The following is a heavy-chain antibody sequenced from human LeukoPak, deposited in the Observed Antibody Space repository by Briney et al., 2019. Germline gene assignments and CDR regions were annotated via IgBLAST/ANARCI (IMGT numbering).Heavy chain of an antibody. D-gene: IGHD7-27*01. Sequence: SVKVSCKASGGTFSNYAISWVRQAPGQGLEWMGGIIPLFDTADYAQKFQGRLTITADESTSTAYMELSSLRAEDTAVYYCARDLGWRVDPPYYYMDVWGKGTTVTVSS. CDR3: ARDLGWRVDPPYYYMDV. J-gene: IGHJ6*03. CDR2: IIPLFDTA. CDR1: GGTFSNYA. V-gene: IGHV1-69*13.